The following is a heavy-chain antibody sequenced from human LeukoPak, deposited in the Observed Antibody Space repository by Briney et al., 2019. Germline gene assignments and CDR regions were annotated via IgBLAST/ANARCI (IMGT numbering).Heavy chain of an antibody. CDR1: GSTISTYW. CDR2: IKQDGSDK. V-gene: IGHV3-7*01. Sequence: GGSLRLSCAASGSTISTYWMSWVRQAPGKGQEWVANIKQDGSDKYYVDSVKGRFTISRDNAKNSLSLQMNGLRAEDTAVYYCARESGFCSSTSCYRPEDYWGQGTLVTVSS. J-gene: IGHJ4*02. D-gene: IGHD2-2*01. CDR3: ARESGFCSSTSCYRPEDY.